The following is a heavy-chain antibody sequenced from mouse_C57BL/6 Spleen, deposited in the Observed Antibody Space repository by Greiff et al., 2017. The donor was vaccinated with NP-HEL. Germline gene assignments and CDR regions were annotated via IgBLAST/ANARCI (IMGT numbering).Heavy chain of an antibody. J-gene: IGHJ2*01. Sequence: EVKLEESGPGLVKPSQSLSLTCSVTGYSITSGYYWNWIRQFPGNKLEWMGYISYDGSNNYNPSLKNRISITRDTSKNKFFLKLNSVTTEDTATYYCARVPIHDGYYTYYFDYWGQGTTLTVSS. D-gene: IGHD2-3*01. CDR1: GYSITSGYY. CDR3: ARVPIHDGYYTYYFDY. CDR2: ISYDGSN. V-gene: IGHV3-6*01.